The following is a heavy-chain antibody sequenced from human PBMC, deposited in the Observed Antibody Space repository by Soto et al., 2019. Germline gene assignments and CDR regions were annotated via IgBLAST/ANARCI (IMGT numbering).Heavy chain of an antibody. CDR2: ISYDGSNK. CDR3: ARDLVADSTGYPMFEP. V-gene: IGHV3-30-3*01. CDR1: TFIFSSYT. J-gene: IGHJ5*02. D-gene: IGHD2-2*01. Sequence: PGGSLRLSCAASTFIFSSYTMHWVRQAPGKGLEWVALISYDGSNKKYADSVKGRFTISRDNSKNTLYLQMNSLRAEDSAVYYCARDLVADSTGYPMFEPWGQGSMVTVSS.